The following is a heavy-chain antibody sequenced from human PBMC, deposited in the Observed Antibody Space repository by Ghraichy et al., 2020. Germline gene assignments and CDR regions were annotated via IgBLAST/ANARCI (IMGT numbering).Heavy chain of an antibody. V-gene: IGHV4-39*01. Sequence: SETLSLTCTVSGGSISSSSYYWGWIRQPPGKGLEWIGSIYYSGSTYYNPSLKSRVTISVDSSKNQFSLKLSSVTAADTAVYYCARLDGYCSGGSCYDWFDPWGQGTLVTVSS. CDR1: GGSISSSSYY. D-gene: IGHD2-15*01. J-gene: IGHJ5*02. CDR2: IYYSGST. CDR3: ARLDGYCSGGSCYDWFDP.